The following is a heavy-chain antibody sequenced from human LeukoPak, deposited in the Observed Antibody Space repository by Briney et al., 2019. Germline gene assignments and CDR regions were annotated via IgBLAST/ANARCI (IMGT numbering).Heavy chain of an antibody. Sequence: GGALRLSCAASGFTFSSYGMNWVRQAPGEGLEWVSYIISSSSYIYYADSVKGRFTISRDNAKNSLYLQMNSLRAEDTAVYYCAKSYSSSRGTFDYWGQGTLVTVSS. V-gene: IGHV3-21*01. CDR1: GFTFSSYG. CDR3: AKSYSSSRGTFDY. D-gene: IGHD6-6*01. J-gene: IGHJ4*02. CDR2: IISSSSYI.